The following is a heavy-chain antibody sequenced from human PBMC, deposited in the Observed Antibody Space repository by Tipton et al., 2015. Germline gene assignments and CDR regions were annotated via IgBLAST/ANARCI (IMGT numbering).Heavy chain of an antibody. D-gene: IGHD6-6*01. V-gene: IGHV1-8*01. CDR2: MSANSGVT. CDR1: GYTFTSYD. J-gene: IGHJ6*02. Sequence: QSGAEVKKPGASVKVSCKASGYTFTSYDINWFRQATGQGLEWMGWMSANSGVTGYAQKFRGRVTLTRDASTSTVYMELSSLRSEDTAVYYCARKYSTSYYLYGLDVWGQGTTVTVSS. CDR3: ARKYSTSYYLYGLDV.